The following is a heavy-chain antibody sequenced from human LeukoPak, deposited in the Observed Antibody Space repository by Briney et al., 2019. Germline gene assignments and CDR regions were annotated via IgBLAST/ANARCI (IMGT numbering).Heavy chain of an antibody. D-gene: IGHD2-2*01. V-gene: IGHV3-30*01. J-gene: IGHJ4*02. CDR3: ARGRLDRYCSSTSCLGYFDY. Sequence: GGSLRLSCAASGFTFSSYAMHWVRQAPGKGLEWVAVISYDGSNKYYADSVKGRFTISRDNSKNTLYLQMNSLRAEGTAVYYCARGRLDRYCSSTSCLGYFDYWGQGTLVTVSS. CDR1: GFTFSSYA. CDR2: ISYDGSNK.